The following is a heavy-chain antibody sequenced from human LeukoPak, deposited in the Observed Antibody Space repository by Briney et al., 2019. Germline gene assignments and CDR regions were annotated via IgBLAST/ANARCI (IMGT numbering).Heavy chain of an antibody. D-gene: IGHD2-2*02. CDR1: GYTFTSYD. CDR3: ARDLADIPPGAFDI. CDR2: MNPNSGNT. J-gene: IGHJ3*02. V-gene: IGHV1-8*01. Sequence: ASVKVSCTASGYTFTSYDINWVRQATGQGLKWMGWMNPNSGNTGYAQKFQGRVTMTRNTSISTAYMELSSLRAEDTAVYYCARDLADIPPGAFDIWGQGTMVTVSS.